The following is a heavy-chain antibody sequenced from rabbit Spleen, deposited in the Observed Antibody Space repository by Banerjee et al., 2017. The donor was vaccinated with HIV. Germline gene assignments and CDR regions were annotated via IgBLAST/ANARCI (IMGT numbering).Heavy chain of an antibody. CDR2: IDTNDGDT. CDR1: GFSFSSNW. J-gene: IGHJ4*01. CDR3: ARVRYGSYGL. V-gene: IGHV1S45*01. Sequence: LEESGGGLVKPGGTLTLTCTVSGFSFSSNWICWVRQAPGKGLEWIACIDTNDGDTDYANWPKGRFTISKTSSTTVTLQMTSLTAADTATYFCARVRYGSYGLWGPGTLVTVS. D-gene: IGHD5-1*01.